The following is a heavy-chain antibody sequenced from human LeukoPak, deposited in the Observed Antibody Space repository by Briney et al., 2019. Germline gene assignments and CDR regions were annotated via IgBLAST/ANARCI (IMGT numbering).Heavy chain of an antibody. CDR3: ARGKRNGTPARGIAAAGSPAFDI. V-gene: IGHV3-74*01. J-gene: IGHJ3*02. D-gene: IGHD6-13*01. CDR2: INSDGSST. Sequence: GGSLRLSCAASGFTFSSYWMHWVRQALGKGLVWVSRINSDGSSTSYADSVKGRFTISRDNAKNTLYLQMNSLRAEDTAVYYCARGKRNGTPARGIAAAGSPAFDIWGQGTMVTVSS. CDR1: GFTFSSYW.